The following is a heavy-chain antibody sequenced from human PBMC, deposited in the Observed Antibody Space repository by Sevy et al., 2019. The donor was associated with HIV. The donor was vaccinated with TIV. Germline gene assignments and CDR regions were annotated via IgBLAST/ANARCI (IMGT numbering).Heavy chain of an antibody. D-gene: IGHD3-22*01. J-gene: IGHJ4*02. CDR2: FDPEDGET. Sequence: ASVKVSCKVSGYTLTELSMHWVRQAPGKGLEWMGSFDPEDGETIYAQNFQGRVTMTEDRSTDIAYMELSSLRSEDTAVYYCAITKDYYDSSGYPFDYWGQGTLVTVSS. CDR1: GYTLTELS. V-gene: IGHV1-24*01. CDR3: AITKDYYDSSGYPFDY.